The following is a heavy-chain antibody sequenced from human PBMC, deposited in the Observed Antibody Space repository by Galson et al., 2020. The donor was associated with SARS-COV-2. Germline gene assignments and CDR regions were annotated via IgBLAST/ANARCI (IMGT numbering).Heavy chain of an antibody. CDR2: ISYGGSNK. V-gene: IGHV3-30*01. J-gene: IGHJ3*02. D-gene: IGHD1-26*01. Sequence: GESLKISCAASGFTFSSYAMHWVRQAPGKGLEWVAVISYGGSNKYYADSVKGRFTISRDNSKNTLYLQMNSLRAEDTAVYYCARSNSGSYSAAFDIWGQGTMVTVSS. CDR1: GFTFSSYA. CDR3: ARSNSGSYSAAFDI.